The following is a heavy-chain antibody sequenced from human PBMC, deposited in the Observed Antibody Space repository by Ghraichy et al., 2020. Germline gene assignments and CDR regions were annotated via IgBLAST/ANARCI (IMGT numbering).Heavy chain of an antibody. V-gene: IGHV3-48*02. D-gene: IGHD2-2*02. J-gene: IGHJ5*02. Sequence: GSLRLSCAASGFTFSSYSMNWVRQAPGKGLEWVSYISSSSSTIYYADSVKGRFTISRDNAKNSLYLQMNSLRDEDTAVYYCASSTKYCSSTSCYNGNWFDPWGQGTLVTVSS. CDR1: GFTFSSYS. CDR3: ASSTKYCSSTSCYNGNWFDP. CDR2: ISSSSSTI.